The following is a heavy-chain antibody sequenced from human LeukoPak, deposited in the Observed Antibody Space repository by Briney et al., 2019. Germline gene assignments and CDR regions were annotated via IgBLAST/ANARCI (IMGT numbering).Heavy chain of an antibody. CDR3: ARAGYCSGGSCIRSFDP. Sequence: GGSLRLSCAASGFTFSSHGMHWVRQAPGKGLEWVAFIRYDGSNKYYADSVKGRFTISRDNSKNTLYLQMNSLRAEDTAVYYCARAGYCSGGSCIRSFDPWGQGTLVTVSS. J-gene: IGHJ5*02. CDR2: IRYDGSNK. D-gene: IGHD2-15*01. CDR1: GFTFSSHG. V-gene: IGHV3-30*02.